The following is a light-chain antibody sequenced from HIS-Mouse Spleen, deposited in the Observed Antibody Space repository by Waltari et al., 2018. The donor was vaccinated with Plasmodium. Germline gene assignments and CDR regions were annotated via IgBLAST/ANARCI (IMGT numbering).Light chain of an antibody. J-gene: IGKJ1*01. V-gene: IGKV1-39*01. Sequence: DIQMIQSPSSLPAPVGDRVTITCRASQSISSYLNWYQQKPGKAPKLLIYAASSLQSGVPSRFSGSGSGTDFTLTISSLQPEDFATYYCQQSYSTWTFGQGTKVEIK. CDR1: QSISSY. CDR3: QQSYSTWT. CDR2: AAS.